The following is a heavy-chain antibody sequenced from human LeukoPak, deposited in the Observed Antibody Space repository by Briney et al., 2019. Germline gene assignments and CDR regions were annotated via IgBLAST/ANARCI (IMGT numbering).Heavy chain of an antibody. CDR1: GFTFSSYA. CDR3: ARVTEYYDFWSGYYSWFDP. J-gene: IGHJ5*02. CDR2: ISYDGSNK. V-gene: IGHV3-30-3*01. D-gene: IGHD3-3*01. Sequence: GGSLRLSCAASGFTFSSYAMHWVRQAPGKGLEWVAVISYDGSNKYYADSVKGRFTISRDNAKNSLYLQMNSLRAEDTAVYYCARVTEYYDFWSGYYSWFDPWGQGTLVTVSS.